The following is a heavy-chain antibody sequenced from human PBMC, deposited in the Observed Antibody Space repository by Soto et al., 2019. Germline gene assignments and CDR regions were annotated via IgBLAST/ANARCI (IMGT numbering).Heavy chain of an antibody. CDR1: GYTFTSYG. J-gene: IGHJ4*02. Sequence: SVKVSCKASGYTFTSYGISWVRQAPGQGLEWMGGIIPIFGTANYAQKFQGRVTITADESTSTAYMELSSLRSEDTAVYYCASGRPVAGTFDYWGQGTLVTVSS. CDR3: ASGRPVAGTFDY. V-gene: IGHV1-69*13. CDR2: IIPIFGTA. D-gene: IGHD6-19*01.